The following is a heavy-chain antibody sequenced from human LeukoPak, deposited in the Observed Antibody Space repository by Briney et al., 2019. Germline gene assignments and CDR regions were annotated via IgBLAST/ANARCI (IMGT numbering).Heavy chain of an antibody. CDR3: ARQVYCSSTSCYTKYYYYYMDV. Sequence: GGSLRLSCAASGFTFDDYGMSWVRQAPGKGLEWVSSISWNGGSTGYADSVKGRFTISRDNAKNSLYLQMNSLRAEDTALYYCARQVYCSSTSCYTKYYYYYMDVWGKRTTVTVSS. V-gene: IGHV3-20*04. CDR1: GFTFDDYG. D-gene: IGHD2-2*02. CDR2: ISWNGGST. J-gene: IGHJ6*03.